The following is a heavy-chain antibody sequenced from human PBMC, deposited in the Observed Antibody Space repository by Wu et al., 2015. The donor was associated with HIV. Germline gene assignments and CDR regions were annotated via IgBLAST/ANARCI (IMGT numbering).Heavy chain of an antibody. D-gene: IGHD6-13*01. Sequence: QVQLVQSGAEMKKPGASVKVSCKASGYTFTGYYIHWVRQAPEQGLEWMGWFNPNSGATDYARRFQGRVTMTGDTSISTVYMQLYRLTSDDTAVYYCARELIAAAGSPWGQGTQVTVSS. V-gene: IGHV1-2*02. CDR1: GYTFTGYY. CDR2: FNPNSGAT. CDR3: ARELIAAAGSP. J-gene: IGHJ5*02.